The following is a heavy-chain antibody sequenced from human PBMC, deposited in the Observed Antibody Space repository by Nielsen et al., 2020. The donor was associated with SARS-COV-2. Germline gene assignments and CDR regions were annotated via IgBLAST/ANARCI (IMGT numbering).Heavy chain of an antibody. CDR2: ISGDGVST. Sequence: GESLKISCAASGFTFDDYAMHWVRQAPGKGLEWVSLISGDGVSTYYADSVKDRFTISRDNSKNSLYLQMNSLRTGDTALYYCAKGASSGDYCDYWGQGTLVTVSS. CDR1: GFTFDDYA. V-gene: IGHV3-43*02. J-gene: IGHJ4*02. D-gene: IGHD3-10*01. CDR3: AKGASSGDYCDY.